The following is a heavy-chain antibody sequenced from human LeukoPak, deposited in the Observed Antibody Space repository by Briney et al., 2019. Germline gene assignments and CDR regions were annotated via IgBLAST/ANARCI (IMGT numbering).Heavy chain of an antibody. V-gene: IGHV1-2*02. CDR2: INPNSGGT. J-gene: IGHJ4*02. CDR1: GYTLTDYF. Sequence: ASVKDSCKASGYTLTDYFMHWVRQAPGQGVEWMGWINPNSGGTNYAQRFQGRVTMTRDTSTSTVYMELSRLTSDDTAVYYCARGDGSGRYCIEYWGQGTLVAVAS. CDR3: ARGDGSGRYCIEY. D-gene: IGHD3-10*01.